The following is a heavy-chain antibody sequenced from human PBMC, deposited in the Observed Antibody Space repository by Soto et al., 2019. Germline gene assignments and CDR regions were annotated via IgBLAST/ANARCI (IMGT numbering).Heavy chain of an antibody. CDR1: GDSVSGNSAA. J-gene: IGHJ4*02. CDR2: TYYRSKWYN. D-gene: IGHD6-13*01. Sequence: QTLSLTCAISGDSVSGNSAAWNLIRQSPSRGLEWLGRTYYRSKWYNDYAVSVKSRITINPDTSKNQFSLQLNSVTPEDTAVYYCARITGYSSSRHFDYWGQGTLVTVSS. CDR3: ARITGYSSSRHFDY. V-gene: IGHV6-1*01.